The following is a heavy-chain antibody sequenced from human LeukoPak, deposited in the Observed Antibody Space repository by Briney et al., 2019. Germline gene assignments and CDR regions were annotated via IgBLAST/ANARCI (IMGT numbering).Heavy chain of an antibody. D-gene: IGHD3-3*01. Sequence: GGSLRLSCAASGFTFSSYAMSWVRQAPGKGLEWVAGISISGLKTYYGDSVKGRFTISRDNSKNTLYLQMNSLRAEDTAVYYCAKVASVFWSAYLDYWGQGTLVTVSS. J-gene: IGHJ4*02. V-gene: IGHV3-23*05. CDR1: GFTFSSYA. CDR2: ISISGLKT. CDR3: AKVASVFWSAYLDY.